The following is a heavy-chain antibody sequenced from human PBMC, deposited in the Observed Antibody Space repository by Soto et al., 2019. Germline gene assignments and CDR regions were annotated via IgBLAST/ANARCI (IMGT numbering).Heavy chain of an antibody. D-gene: IGHD4-4*01. J-gene: IGHJ6*02. CDR3: ARAVTPQYYYEYYGMDV. V-gene: IGHV1-69*12. Sequence: QVQLVQSGAEVKKPGSSVKVSCKASGGTFSSYAISWVRQAPGQGLEWMGGISPIFGTANYAQKFQGRVTITADESTSTAYMELSSLRSEETAVYYCARAVTPQYYYEYYGMDVWGQGTTVTVSS. CDR1: GGTFSSYA. CDR2: ISPIFGTA.